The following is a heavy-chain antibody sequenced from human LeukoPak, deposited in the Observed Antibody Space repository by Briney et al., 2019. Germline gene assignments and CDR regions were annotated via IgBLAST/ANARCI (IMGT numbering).Heavy chain of an antibody. D-gene: IGHD3-10*01. CDR2: IHSAGTT. CDR1: GFTVSSNY. J-gene: IGHJ4*02. CDR3: AKSFYYNSGSWGIFDY. V-gene: IGHV3-53*01. Sequence: GGSLRLSCAASGFTVSSNYMSWVRQAPGKGLEWVSGIHSAGTTYYADSVKGRFTISRDNSKNTLYLQMNSLRAEDTAVYYCAKSFYYNSGSWGIFDYWGQGTLVTVSS.